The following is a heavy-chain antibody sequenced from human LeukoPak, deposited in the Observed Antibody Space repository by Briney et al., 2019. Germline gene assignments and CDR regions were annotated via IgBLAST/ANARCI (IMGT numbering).Heavy chain of an antibody. Sequence: ASVKVSCKASGYIFTSYGISWVRQAPGQGLEWMGWINPNSGGTNYAQKFQGRVTMTRDTSISAAYMELSRLRSDDTAVYYCARGKPPIVVVPAAPDYWGQGTLVTVSS. CDR1: GYIFTSYG. D-gene: IGHD2-2*01. CDR2: INPNSGGT. CDR3: ARGKPPIVVVPAAPDY. V-gene: IGHV1-2*02. J-gene: IGHJ4*02.